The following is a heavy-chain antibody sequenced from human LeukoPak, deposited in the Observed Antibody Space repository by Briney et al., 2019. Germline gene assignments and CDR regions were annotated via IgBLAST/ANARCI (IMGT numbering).Heavy chain of an antibody. J-gene: IGHJ6*04. CDR2: IYHSGST. D-gene: IGHD1-7*01. V-gene: IGHV4-30-2*01. CDR3: ARGNSRYYYYGMDV. Sequence: PSQTLSLTCAVSGGSISSGGYSWSWIRQPAGKGLEWIGYIYHSGSTYYNPSLKSRVTISVDRSKNQFSLKLSSVTAADTAVYYCARGNSRYYYYGMDVWGKGTTVTVSS. CDR1: GGSISSGGYS.